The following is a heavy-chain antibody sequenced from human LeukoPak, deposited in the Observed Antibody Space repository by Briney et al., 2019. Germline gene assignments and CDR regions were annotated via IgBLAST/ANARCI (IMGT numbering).Heavy chain of an antibody. CDR3: ARDGYCSSTSCYAYYDY. D-gene: IGHD2-2*03. V-gene: IGHV1-2*02. CDR1: GGTFSSYA. Sequence: ASVKVSCKASGGTFSSYAISWVRQAPGQGLEWMGWINPNSGGTNYAQKFQGRVTMTRDTSISTAYMELSRLRSDDTAVYYCARDGYCSSTSCYAYYDYWGQGTLVTVSS. J-gene: IGHJ4*02. CDR2: INPNSGGT.